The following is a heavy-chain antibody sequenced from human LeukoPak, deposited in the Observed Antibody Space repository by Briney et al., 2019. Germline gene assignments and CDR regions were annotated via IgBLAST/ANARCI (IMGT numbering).Heavy chain of an antibody. CDR3: ARDATDSGSYDYFDY. J-gene: IGHJ4*02. CDR2: IYHSGST. D-gene: IGHD1-26*01. CDR1: GGSISSSSYY. Sequence: SETLSLTCTVSGGSISSSSYYWGWIRQPPGKGLEWIGSIYHSGSTYYNPSLKSRVTISVDTSKNQFSLKLSSVTAADTAVYYCARDATDSGSYDYFDYWGQGTLVTVSS. V-gene: IGHV4-39*07.